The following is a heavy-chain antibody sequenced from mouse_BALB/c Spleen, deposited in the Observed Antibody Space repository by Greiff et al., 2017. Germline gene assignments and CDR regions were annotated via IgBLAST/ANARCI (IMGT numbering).Heavy chain of an antibody. CDR3: ARAMDGYDGAMDY. Sequence: EVKLVESGGGLVKPGGSLKLSCAASGFTFSSYAMSWVRQTPEKRLEWVASISSGGSTYYPDSVKGRFTISRDNARNILYLQMSSLRSEDTAMYYCARAMDGYDGAMDYWGQGTSVTVSS. J-gene: IGHJ4*01. V-gene: IGHV5-6-5*01. CDR1: GFTFSSYA. D-gene: IGHD2-2*01. CDR2: ISSGGST.